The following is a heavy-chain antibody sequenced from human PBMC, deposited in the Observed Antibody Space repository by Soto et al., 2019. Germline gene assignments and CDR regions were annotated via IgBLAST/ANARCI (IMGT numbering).Heavy chain of an antibody. CDR1: GFIFSNYA. Sequence: GGSLRLSCSASGFIFSNYAMSWVRQAPGKGLEWVSSTSGGGGGTHYADSVKGRFTISRDNSKNTLHLQMNRLRAEDTAVYYCAKGSHYNILTAYHAFDFGGQGPLVPVSS. V-gene: IGHV3-23*01. CDR2: TSGGGGGT. J-gene: IGHJ4*02. CDR3: AKGSHYNILTAYHAFDF. D-gene: IGHD3-9*01.